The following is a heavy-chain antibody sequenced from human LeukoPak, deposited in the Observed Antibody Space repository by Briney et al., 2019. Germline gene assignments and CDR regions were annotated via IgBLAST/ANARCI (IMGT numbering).Heavy chain of an antibody. J-gene: IGHJ6*03. V-gene: IGHV3-48*03. Sequence: GGSLRLXCAASGFTFSSYEMNWVRQAPGKGLEWVSYISSSGSTIYYADSVKGRFTISRDNAKNSLYLQMNSLRAEDTAVYYCARRYYYDSSGRSYYYYYYMDVWGKGTTVTVSS. D-gene: IGHD3-22*01. CDR1: GFTFSSYE. CDR2: ISSSGSTI. CDR3: ARRYYYDSSGRSYYYYYYMDV.